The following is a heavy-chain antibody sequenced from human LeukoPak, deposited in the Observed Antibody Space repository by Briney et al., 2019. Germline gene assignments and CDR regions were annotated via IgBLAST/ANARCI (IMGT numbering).Heavy chain of an antibody. Sequence: PGGSLRLSCAASGFTFSSYAMSWVRQAPGKGLEWVSAISGSGGSTYYADSVKGRFTISRDNSKNTLYLQMNSLRAEDTAVYYCAREAPVVTRLSTPYYYGMDVWGQGTTVTVSS. CDR1: GFTFSSYA. CDR2: ISGSGGST. D-gene: IGHD4-23*01. J-gene: IGHJ6*02. CDR3: AREAPVVTRLSTPYYYGMDV. V-gene: IGHV3-23*01.